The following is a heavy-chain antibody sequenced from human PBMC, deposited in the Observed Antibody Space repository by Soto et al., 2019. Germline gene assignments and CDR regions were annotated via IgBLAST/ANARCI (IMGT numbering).Heavy chain of an antibody. V-gene: IGHV3-23*01. CDR1: GFTFSSYA. D-gene: IGHD3-22*01. CDR2: ISGSGGST. CDR3: AKDHYDSSGYYADY. Sequence: EVQLLESGGGLVQPGGSLRLSCAASGFTFSSYAMSWVRQAPGKGLEWVSAISGSGGSTYYADSVKGRFTISRDNSKNPLYLQMNSLRAEDTAVYYCAKDHYDSSGYYADYWGQGTLVTVSS. J-gene: IGHJ4*02.